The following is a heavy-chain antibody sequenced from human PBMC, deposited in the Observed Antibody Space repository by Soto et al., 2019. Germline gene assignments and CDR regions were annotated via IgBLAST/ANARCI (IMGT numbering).Heavy chain of an antibody. V-gene: IGHV4-59*01. D-gene: IGHD3-22*01. J-gene: IGHJ5*02. CDR2: IYYSGTT. Sequence: SETLSLTCTVSGGSISSNYWSWIRQPPGKGLEWIGSIYYSGTTNYNPSLKSRVTISVDTSKNQFSLKLSSVTAADTAVYYCARDLRDTIITVGHTNCFDTWGQGTLVTVSS. CDR3: ARDLRDTIITVGHTNCFDT. CDR1: GGSISSNY.